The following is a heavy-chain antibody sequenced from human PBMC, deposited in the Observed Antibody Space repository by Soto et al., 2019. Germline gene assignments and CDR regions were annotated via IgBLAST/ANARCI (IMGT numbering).Heavy chain of an antibody. CDR1: GFTFSSYS. V-gene: IGHV3-48*01. Sequence: GGSLRLSCAASGFTFSSYSMNWVRQAPGKGLEWVSYISSSSSTIYYADSVKGRFTISRDNAKNSLYLQMNSLRAEDTAVYYCARSYYDILTGYYPFDYWGQGTLVTVSS. J-gene: IGHJ4*02. CDR2: ISSSSSTI. D-gene: IGHD3-9*01. CDR3: ARSYYDILTGYYPFDY.